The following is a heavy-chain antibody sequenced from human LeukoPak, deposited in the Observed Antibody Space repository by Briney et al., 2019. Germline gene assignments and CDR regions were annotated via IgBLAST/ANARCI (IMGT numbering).Heavy chain of an antibody. CDR3: ARGGVAAAGTFDY. CDR2: IYYSGST. Sequence: PSETLSLTCTVSGGSISSYYWNRIRQPPGKGLEWIGYIYYSGSTNYNPYLKSRVTISVDTSKNQFSLKLSSVTAADTAVYYCARGGVAAAGTFDYWGQGTLVTVSS. D-gene: IGHD6-13*01. J-gene: IGHJ4*02. CDR1: GGSISSYY. V-gene: IGHV4-59*01.